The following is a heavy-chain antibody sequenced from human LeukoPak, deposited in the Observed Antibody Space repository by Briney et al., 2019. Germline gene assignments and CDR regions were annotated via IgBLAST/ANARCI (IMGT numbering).Heavy chain of an antibody. CDR3: ARGRGRSGTNCYGGYYYYGMDV. Sequence: EASVKVSCEASGYTFTSYDINWVREATGQGLEWMGWMNPNCGNTGSAQKFQSRVTVTRNASISTVYRELSSLRSADTAVYYCARGRGRSGTNCYGGYYYYGMDVWGQGTPVTVSS. J-gene: IGHJ6*02. D-gene: IGHD2-2*01. CDR2: MNPNCGNT. CDR1: GYTFTSYD. V-gene: IGHV1-8*01.